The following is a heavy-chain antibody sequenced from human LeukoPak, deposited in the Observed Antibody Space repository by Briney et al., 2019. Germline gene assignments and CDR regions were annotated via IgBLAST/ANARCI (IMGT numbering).Heavy chain of an antibody. CDR1: GYSISSGYY. Sequence: PSETLSLTCNVSGYSISSGYYLGWIRQPPGKGLEWIGSIYHSGYTHYNPSLKGRVTMSVDTSKNDFSLKLSSVAAADTAIYYCVRDMNPTHYFDYWGQGTLVTVSS. CDR3: VRDMNPTHYFDY. V-gene: IGHV4-38-2*02. CDR2: IYHSGYT. J-gene: IGHJ4*02. D-gene: IGHD3-16*01.